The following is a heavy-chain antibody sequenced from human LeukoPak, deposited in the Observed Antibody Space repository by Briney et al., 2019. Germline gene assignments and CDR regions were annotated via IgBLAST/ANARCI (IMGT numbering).Heavy chain of an antibody. V-gene: IGHV3-30-3*01. CDR1: GFTFSSYA. CDR2: ISYDGSNK. Sequence: GRSLRLSCAASGFTFSSYAMHWVRQAPGKRLEWVAVISYDGSNKYYAGSVKGRFTISRDNSKNTLYLQMNSLRAEDTAVYYCARDLSFYGDYPDYWGQGTLVTVSS. J-gene: IGHJ4*02. CDR3: ARDLSFYGDYPDY. D-gene: IGHD4-17*01.